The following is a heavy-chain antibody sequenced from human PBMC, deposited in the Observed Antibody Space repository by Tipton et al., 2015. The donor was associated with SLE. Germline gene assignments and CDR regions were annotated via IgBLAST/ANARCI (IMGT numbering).Heavy chain of an antibody. D-gene: IGHD1-26*01. CDR1: GGSISSYY. V-gene: IGHV4-59*08. Sequence: TLSLTCTVSGGSISSYYWSWIRQPPGKGLEWIGNIYYSGSTNYNPSLESRVTISLDTSKNQFSLKLSSVTAADTAVYYCARGYVGALAFDIWGQGTMVTVSS. CDR3: ARGYVGALAFDI. J-gene: IGHJ3*02. CDR2: IYYSGST.